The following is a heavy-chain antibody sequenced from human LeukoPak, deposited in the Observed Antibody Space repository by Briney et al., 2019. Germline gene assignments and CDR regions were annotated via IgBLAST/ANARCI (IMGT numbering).Heavy chain of an antibody. CDR1: GSSVSNAYY. CDR3: ARNSSGWFFDY. D-gene: IGHD6-19*01. Sequence: SETLSLTCAVSGSSVSNAYYWGWVRQAPGKGLEWIGSVYHSGSTFYNPSLKSRVTISVDTSKNHFSLELNSVTAADTALYYCARNSSGWFFDYWGQGTLVTVSS. V-gene: IGHV4-38-2*01. J-gene: IGHJ4*02. CDR2: VYHSGST.